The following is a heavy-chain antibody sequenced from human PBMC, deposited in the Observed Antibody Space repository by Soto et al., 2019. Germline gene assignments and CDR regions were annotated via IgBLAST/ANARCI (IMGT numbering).Heavy chain of an antibody. V-gene: IGHV3-30*03. CDR1: GFTFNSYG. J-gene: IGHJ6*04. D-gene: IGHD2-15*01. CDR3: AGTGSAGSDSPYSSLDV. CDR2: ISYDSTKT. Sequence: ESGGGVVQPGRSLRLSCAASGFTFNSYGMHWVRQGPGNGLEWVAFISYDSTKTYYADSVKGRFTISRDNSNSALYVQMNSWPGEDTAVYYCAGTGSAGSDSPYSSLDVWGKGTTVTVPS.